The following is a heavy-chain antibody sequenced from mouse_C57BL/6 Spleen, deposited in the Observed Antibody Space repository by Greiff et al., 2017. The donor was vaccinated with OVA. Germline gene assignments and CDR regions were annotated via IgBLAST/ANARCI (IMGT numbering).Heavy chain of an antibody. J-gene: IGHJ1*03. Sequence: EVQLVESGGGLVQPGGSLKLSCAASGFTFSDYYMYWVRQTPEKRLEWVAYISNGGGSTYYPDTVKGRFTISRDNAKNTLYLQMSRLKSEDTAMYYCARHPNYYGSGYFDVWGTGTTVTVSS. D-gene: IGHD1-1*01. CDR1: GFTFSDYY. CDR2: ISNGGGST. V-gene: IGHV5-12*01. CDR3: ARHPNYYGSGYFDV.